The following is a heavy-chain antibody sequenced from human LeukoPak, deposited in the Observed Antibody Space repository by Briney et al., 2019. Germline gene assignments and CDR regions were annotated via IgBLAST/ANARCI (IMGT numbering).Heavy chain of an antibody. CDR3: AKPLEKYTYGGNFDY. Sequence: PGGSLRLSCEASGFTFSSYAMSWVRQAPGKGLAWVSVISSSVDSTYYADSVKGRFTISRDNSKNTLYLQMNNLRAEDTAVYYCAKPLEKYTYGGNFDYWGQGILVTVSS. V-gene: IGHV3-23*01. CDR1: GFTFSSYA. D-gene: IGHD4-23*01. J-gene: IGHJ4*02. CDR2: ISSSVDST.